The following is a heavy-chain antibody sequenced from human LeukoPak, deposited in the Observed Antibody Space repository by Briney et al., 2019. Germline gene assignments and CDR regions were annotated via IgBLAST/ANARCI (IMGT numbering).Heavy chain of an antibody. D-gene: IGHD3-22*01. J-gene: IGHJ4*02. CDR2: ISSSSSTI. CDR3: ARRDYDSSGYYLGY. CDR1: GFTFSSYS. Sequence: PGGSLRLSCAASGFTFSSYSMSWVRQAPGKGLEWVSYISSSSSTIYYADSVKGRFTISRDNAKNTLYLQMNSLRAEDTAVYYFARRDYDSSGYYLGYWGQGTLVTVSP. V-gene: IGHV3-48*04.